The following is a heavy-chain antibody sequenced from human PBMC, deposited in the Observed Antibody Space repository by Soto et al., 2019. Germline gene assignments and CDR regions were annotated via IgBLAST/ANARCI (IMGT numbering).Heavy chain of an antibody. CDR2: MIPMVFIA. CDR1: GGTFSSYT. D-gene: IGHD4-17*01. J-gene: IGHJ3*02. Sequence: SVKVSCKASGGTFSSYTISLVRQAPVQVLELIGRMIPMVFIANYSQKVQGRFTIAAYKSTSAADIELIILISEYTAVYYCARAYGDSGGPFDIWGQGTMVTVSS. V-gene: IGHV1-69*02. CDR3: ARAYGDSGGPFDI.